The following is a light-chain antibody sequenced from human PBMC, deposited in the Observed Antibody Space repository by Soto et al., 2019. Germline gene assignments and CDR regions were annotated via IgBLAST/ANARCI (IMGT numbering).Light chain of an antibody. J-gene: IGKJ1*01. CDR3: QQYNNWPPWT. CDR1: QMVSSN. V-gene: IGKV3-15*01. CDR2: GAS. Sequence: EIVMTQSPATLSVSPGERATLPCRASQMVSSNLAWYQQKPGQAPRLLIYGASTRATGIPARFSGSGSGTEFTLTISSLQSEDFAVYYCQQYNNWPPWTFGQGTKVEIK.